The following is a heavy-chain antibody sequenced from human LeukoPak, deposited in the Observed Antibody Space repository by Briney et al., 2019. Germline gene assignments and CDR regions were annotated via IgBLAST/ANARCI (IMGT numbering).Heavy chain of an antibody. CDR2: INPNSGGT. V-gene: IGHV1-2*06. J-gene: IGHJ4*02. D-gene: IGHD1-20*01. Sequence: ASVKVSCKASGYTFTGYYMHWVRQAPGQGLEWMGRINPNSGGTNYAQKFQGRVTMTRDTSISTAYMELSRLGSDDTAVYYCARPVLKGYDNCGYWGQGTLVTVSS. CDR1: GYTFTGYY. CDR3: ARPVLKGYDNCGY.